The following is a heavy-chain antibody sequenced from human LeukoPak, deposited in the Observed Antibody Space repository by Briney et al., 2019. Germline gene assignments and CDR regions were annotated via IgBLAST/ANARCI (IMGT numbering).Heavy chain of an antibody. V-gene: IGHV3-7*01. CDR1: GFTFSSYW. Sequence: PGGSLRLSCAASGFTFSSYWMSWIRQAPGKGLEWVANIKEDGSEKNYVDSVKGRFTISRDNAKNLLYLQMNSLSAEDTAVYSCSRDFGGLWGQGTMVTVSS. J-gene: IGHJ3*01. D-gene: IGHD3-3*01. CDR2: IKEDGSEK. CDR3: SRDFGGL.